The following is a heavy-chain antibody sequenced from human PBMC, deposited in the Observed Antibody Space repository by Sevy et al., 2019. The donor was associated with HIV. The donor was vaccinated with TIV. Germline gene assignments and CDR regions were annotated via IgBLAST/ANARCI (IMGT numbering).Heavy chain of an antibody. Sequence: ASVKVSCKVSGYTLTELSMHWVRQAPGKGLEWMGGFDPEDGETVYAQTFQGRVTVTEDTSTDTAYMELSSLRSEDTAVYYCATNSRYFSGSTFYSAEVLFDPWGQGTLVTVSS. J-gene: IGHJ5*02. CDR2: FDPEDGET. V-gene: IGHV1-24*01. D-gene: IGHD2-15*01. CDR1: GYTLTELS. CDR3: ATNSRYFSGSTFYSAEVLFDP.